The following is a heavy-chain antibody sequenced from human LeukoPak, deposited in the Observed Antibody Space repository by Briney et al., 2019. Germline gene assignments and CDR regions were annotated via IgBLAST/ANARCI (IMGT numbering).Heavy chain of an antibody. CDR2: IKQDGSEK. V-gene: IGHV3-7*01. CDR1: GFTFSIFW. Sequence: PGGSLRLSCAASGFTFSIFWMSWVRQAPGKGLEWVANIKQDGSEKYYVDSVKGRFTISRDNARNSLYLEMNNLRAEDTAIYYCATSYDSSGNNWGQGTLVTVSS. CDR3: ATSYDSSGNN. D-gene: IGHD3-22*01. J-gene: IGHJ4*02.